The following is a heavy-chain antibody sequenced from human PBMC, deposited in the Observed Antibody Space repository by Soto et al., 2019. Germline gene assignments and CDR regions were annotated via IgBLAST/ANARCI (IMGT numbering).Heavy chain of an antibody. J-gene: IGHJ4*02. V-gene: IGHV3-23*01. CDR3: AKLPQYDTLTGYFNYFDN. CDR2: VSGSGGST. D-gene: IGHD3-9*01. CDR1: GFTFSSYA. Sequence: PGGSLRLSCAASGFTFSSYAMSWVRQAPGKGLEWVSSVSGSGGSTYYADSVKGRFTISRDNSKNTVYLQMNSLRAEDTAVYFCAKLPQYDTLTGYFNYFDNWGPGILVTVSS.